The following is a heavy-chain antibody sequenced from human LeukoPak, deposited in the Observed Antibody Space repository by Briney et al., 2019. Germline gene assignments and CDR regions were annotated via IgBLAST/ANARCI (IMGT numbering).Heavy chain of an antibody. D-gene: IGHD2-2*01. V-gene: IGHV4-39*01. CDR2: IYYSGST. CDR1: GGSISSSSYY. CDR3: ARRCSSTSCFYYYGMDV. Sequence: SETLSLTCTVSGGSISSSSYYWGWIRQPPGKELEWIGSIYYSGSTYYNPSLKSRVTISVDTSKNQFSLKLSSVTAADTAVYYCARRCSSTSCFYYYGMDVWGQGTTVTVSS. J-gene: IGHJ6*02.